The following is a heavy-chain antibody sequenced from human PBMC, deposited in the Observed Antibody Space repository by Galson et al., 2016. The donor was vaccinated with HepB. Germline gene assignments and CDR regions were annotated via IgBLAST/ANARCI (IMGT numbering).Heavy chain of an antibody. CDR3: ARGYGGNYWYFDL. CDR2: ISYDGSNK. J-gene: IGHJ2*01. CDR1: GFTFSSYA. Sequence: SLRLSCAASGFTFSSYAMHWVRQAPGKGLEWVAVISYDGSNKYYAASVKGRFTISRDHPKNTLYLQMNSLRAEDTAVYYCARGYGGNYWYFDLWGRGTLVTVSS. V-gene: IGHV3-30*04. D-gene: IGHD4-23*01.